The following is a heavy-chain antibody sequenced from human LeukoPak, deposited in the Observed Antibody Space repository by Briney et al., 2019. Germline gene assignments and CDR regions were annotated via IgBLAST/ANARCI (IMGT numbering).Heavy chain of an antibody. D-gene: IGHD1-26*01. J-gene: IGHJ5*02. V-gene: IGHV3-11*01. CDR2: ISSIGSNI. Sequence: PGGSLRLSCPPSIFTFRNYYISWVRQAPRGLRGWVSYISSIGSNIYYADSVKGRFTISRETAKNSLYLKMNRLRAEDTAVYYCARDLGPPGWFDPWGQGTLVTVSS. CDR3: ARDLGPPGWFDP. CDR1: IFTFRNYY.